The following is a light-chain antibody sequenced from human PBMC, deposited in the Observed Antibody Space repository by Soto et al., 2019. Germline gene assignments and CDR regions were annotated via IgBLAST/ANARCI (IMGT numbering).Light chain of an antibody. V-gene: IGKV1-39*01. CDR2: AAS. Sequence: DIQMPQSPSSLSASVGDRGTITCRASQSISSYLNWYQRKPGKAPKLLIYAASTLQSGVPSRFRGSGSGTDFTLTISSLQPEDFATYHCQESYSTPPTFGQGTKVDIK. CDR1: QSISSY. CDR3: QESYSTPPT. J-gene: IGKJ1*01.